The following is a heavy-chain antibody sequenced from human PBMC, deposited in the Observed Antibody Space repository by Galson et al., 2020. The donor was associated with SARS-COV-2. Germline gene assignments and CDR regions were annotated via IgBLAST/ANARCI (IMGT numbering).Heavy chain of an antibody. CDR1: GYTFSSYD. D-gene: IGHD1-26*01. V-gene: IGHV1-8*01. CDR2: MHPNSGNS. J-gene: IGHJ4*02. CDR3: ATPIVGGTFDY. Sequence: ASVKVSCKASGYTFSSYDINWVRQAPAHGLEWMGWMHPNSGNSGHAQKFQRRVTMTRNTSISTAYMELSSLRSEDTAVYYCATPIVGGTFDYWGQGTLVTVSS.